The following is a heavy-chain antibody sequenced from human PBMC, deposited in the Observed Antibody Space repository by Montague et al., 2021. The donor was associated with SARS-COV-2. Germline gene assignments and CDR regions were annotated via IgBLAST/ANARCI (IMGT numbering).Heavy chain of an antibody. Sequence: SLRLSGAASGFNFEQYGMSWVRQAPGKGLIWVAGISPTGGRPFYPDSMEGLLTISRDNFNNMLQLEINSLRADDTAVSFCAKDAKSVGFFDSWGQGTLVTVSS. CDR3: AKDAKSVGFFDS. J-gene: IGHJ4*01. D-gene: IGHD4/OR15-4a*01. CDR1: GFNFEQYG. CDR2: ISPTGGRP. V-gene: IGHV3-23*01.